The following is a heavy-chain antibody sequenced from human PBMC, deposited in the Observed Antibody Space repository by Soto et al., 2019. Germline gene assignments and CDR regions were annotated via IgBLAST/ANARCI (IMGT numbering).Heavy chain of an antibody. V-gene: IGHV3-64*01. CDR2: ISSNGGST. J-gene: IGHJ4*02. CDR3: ARQSYSSYYFDY. CDR1: GFTFSSYA. D-gene: IGHD6-13*01. Sequence: HPGVSLRLSCAASGFTFSSYAMHWVRQAPGKGLEYVSAISSNGGSTYYANSVKGRFTISRDNSKNTLYLQMGSLRAEDMAVYYCARQSYSSYYFDYWGQGT.